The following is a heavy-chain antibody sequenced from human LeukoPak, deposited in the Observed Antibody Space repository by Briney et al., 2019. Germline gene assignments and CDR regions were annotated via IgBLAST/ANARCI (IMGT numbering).Heavy chain of an antibody. J-gene: IGHJ4*02. Sequence: PSETLSLTCTVSGGSISSYYWSWIRQPPGKGLEWIGYIYYSGSTNYNPSLKSRVTISVDTSKNQFSLKLSSVTAADTAVYYCARRKYSSSGFDYWGQGTLVTVSS. CDR1: GGSISSYY. CDR3: ARRKYSSSGFDY. D-gene: IGHD6-6*01. CDR2: IYYSGST. V-gene: IGHV4-59*01.